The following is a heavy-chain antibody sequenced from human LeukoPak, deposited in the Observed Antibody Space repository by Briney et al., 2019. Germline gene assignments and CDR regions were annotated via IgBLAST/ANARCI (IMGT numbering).Heavy chain of an antibody. Sequence: GGSLRLSCAASGFTFTSYAMSWVRQAPGKGLEWVSAITGCGDSTFYADSVKGRFTISRDNSKNTLYVQMNSLRAEDTAVYYCVKDYGPKQLVFFDSWGQGTLGTVSS. CDR1: GFTFTSYA. J-gene: IGHJ4*02. V-gene: IGHV3-23*01. D-gene: IGHD6-13*01. CDR3: VKDYGPKQLVFFDS. CDR2: ITGCGDST.